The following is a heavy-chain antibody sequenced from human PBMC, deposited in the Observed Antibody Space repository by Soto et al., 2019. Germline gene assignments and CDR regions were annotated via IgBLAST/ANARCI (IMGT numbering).Heavy chain of an antibody. Sequence: SETLSLTCTVSGGSLSTYYWSWIRQPPGKGLEWIVYMSYSGSSNYNPSLKSRVIMSVDTSKNQVSLKLSPVTAADTAIYYCARTRITSTAATFDPWGQGTLVTVS. J-gene: IGHJ5*02. CDR2: MSYSGSS. D-gene: IGHD1-20*01. V-gene: IGHV4-59*01. CDR3: ARTRITSTAATFDP. CDR1: GGSLSTYY.